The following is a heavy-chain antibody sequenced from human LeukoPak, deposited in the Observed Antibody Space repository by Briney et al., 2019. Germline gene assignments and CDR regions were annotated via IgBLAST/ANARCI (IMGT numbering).Heavy chain of an antibody. Sequence: ASVTVSCKASGYTFTSYDINWVRPATGQGLEWMGWMNPNSGNTGYAQKFQGRVTMTRNTSISTAYMELSSLRSEDTAVYYCARVGKGPLAARPGPSDYWGQGTLVTVSS. CDR2: MNPNSGNT. CDR3: ARVGKGPLAARPGPSDY. CDR1: GYTFTSYD. J-gene: IGHJ4*02. D-gene: IGHD6-6*01. V-gene: IGHV1-8*01.